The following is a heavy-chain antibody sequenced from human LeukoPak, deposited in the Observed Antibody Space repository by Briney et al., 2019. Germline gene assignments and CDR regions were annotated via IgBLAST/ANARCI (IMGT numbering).Heavy chain of an antibody. CDR3: ARQQLWLDY. V-gene: IGHV3-11*01. CDR1: GFTFSDYS. CDR2: ISSSGSTT. D-gene: IGHD2-21*01. Sequence: GGSLRLSCAASGFTFSDYSINWVRQAPGKGPEWVSYISSSGSTTNYADSVWGRFTISRDNAKNSVFLQMNGLRPEDTAVYYCARQQLWLDYWGQGALVSVSS. J-gene: IGHJ4*02.